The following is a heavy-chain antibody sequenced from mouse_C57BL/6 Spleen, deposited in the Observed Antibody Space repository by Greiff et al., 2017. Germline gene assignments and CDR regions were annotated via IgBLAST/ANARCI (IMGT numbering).Heavy chain of an antibody. Sequence: EVKLVESGGGLVKPGGSLKLSCAASGFTFSDYGMHWVRQAPEKGLEWVAYISSGSSTIYYADTVKGRFTISRDNAKNTLFLQMTSLRSEDTAMYYCARPFITTVVLDYWGQGTTLTVSS. D-gene: IGHD1-1*01. CDR1: GFTFSDYG. CDR2: ISSGSSTI. CDR3: ARPFITTVVLDY. J-gene: IGHJ2*01. V-gene: IGHV5-17*01.